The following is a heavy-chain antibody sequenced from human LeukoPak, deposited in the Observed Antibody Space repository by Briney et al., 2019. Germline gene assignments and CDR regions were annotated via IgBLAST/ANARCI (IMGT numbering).Heavy chain of an antibody. D-gene: IGHD6-6*01. Sequence: SETLSLTCTVSGGSISSYYWSWIRQPPGKGLEWIGYIYYSGSTSYNPSLKSRVTISVDTSKNQFSLKLNSVTAADTAVYYCARGYSSSYWFDPWGQGTLVTVSS. CDR1: GGSISSYY. CDR3: ARGYSSSYWFDP. J-gene: IGHJ5*02. CDR2: IYYSGST. V-gene: IGHV4-59*01.